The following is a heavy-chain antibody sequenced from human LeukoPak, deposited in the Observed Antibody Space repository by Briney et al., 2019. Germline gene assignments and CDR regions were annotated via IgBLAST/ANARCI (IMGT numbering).Heavy chain of an antibody. J-gene: IGHJ3*02. V-gene: IGHV4-61*01. CDR3: ATELLDAFDI. CDR2: IYYSGST. D-gene: IGHD1-26*01. Sequence: PSESLSLTCSVTVRSVSNGSNYWSWIRQPPGKGLEWIGYIYYSGSTNYNPSLKSRVTISVDTSKNQFSLKLSSVTAADTAVYYCATELLDAFDIWGQGTMVTVSS. CDR1: VRSVSNGSNY.